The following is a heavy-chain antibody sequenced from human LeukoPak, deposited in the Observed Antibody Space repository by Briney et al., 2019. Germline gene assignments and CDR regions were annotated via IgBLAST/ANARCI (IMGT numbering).Heavy chain of an antibody. V-gene: IGHV3-66*01. Sequence: GGSLRLSCAASGFTVSSNYMSWVRQAPGKGLEWVSVIYSGGSTYYADSVKGRFTISRDNSKNTLHLQMNSLRAEDTAVYYCARDVPSSDYYYGMDVWGQGTTVTVSS. CDR1: GFTVSSNY. CDR2: IYSGGST. D-gene: IGHD2-2*01. CDR3: ARDVPSSDYYYGMDV. J-gene: IGHJ6*02.